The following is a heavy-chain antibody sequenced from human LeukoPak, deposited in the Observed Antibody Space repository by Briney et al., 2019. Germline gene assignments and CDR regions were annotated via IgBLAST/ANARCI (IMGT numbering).Heavy chain of an antibody. CDR3: ARVGEMATASIDY. D-gene: IGHD5-24*01. CDR1: GGTFSTYA. J-gene: IGHJ4*02. Sequence: GASVKVSCKASGGTFSTYAISWVRQAPGEGLEWMGRIIPILGIGKYAQKFRGRVTITADKSTSTIYMELSSLRSEDTTVYYCARVGEMATASIDYWGQGTLVTVSS. CDR2: IIPILGIG. V-gene: IGHV1-69*04.